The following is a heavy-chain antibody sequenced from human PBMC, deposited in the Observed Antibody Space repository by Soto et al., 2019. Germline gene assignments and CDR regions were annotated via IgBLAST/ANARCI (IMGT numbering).Heavy chain of an antibody. D-gene: IGHD2-8*01. J-gene: IGHJ4*02. CDR2: ISSSGSTI. CDR3: PSPVECCTPRCMG. CDR1: GFTFSDYY. V-gene: IGHV3-11*01. Sequence: GGSLRLSCAASGFTFSDYYMSWIRQAPGKGLEWVSYISSSGSTIYYADSVKGRFTISRDNAKNSLYLQMNSLRAEDTAVYSYPSPVECCTPRCMGWGEGALVTVCS.